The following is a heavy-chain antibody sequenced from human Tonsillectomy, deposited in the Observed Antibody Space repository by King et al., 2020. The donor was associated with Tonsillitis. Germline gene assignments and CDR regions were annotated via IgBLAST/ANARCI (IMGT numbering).Heavy chain of an antibody. D-gene: IGHD6-13*01. Sequence: VQLVESGGGLVQPGGSLTLSCAASGFTFSSYWMHWVRQVPGKGLVWVSGIYDDGSSAQYADSVNGRFTISRDNAKNTVYLQLNSLRTEDTALYYCTRDPPGEQPSDYWGQGTQVTVSS. J-gene: IGHJ4*02. CDR2: IYDDGSSA. CDR3: TRDPPGEQPSDY. V-gene: IGHV3-74*01. CDR1: GFTFSSYW.